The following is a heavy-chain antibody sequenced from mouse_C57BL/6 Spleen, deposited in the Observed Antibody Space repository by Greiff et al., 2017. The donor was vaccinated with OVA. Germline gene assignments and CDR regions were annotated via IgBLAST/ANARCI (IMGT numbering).Heavy chain of an antibody. CDR1: GFSLTCYG. CDR2: IWSGGST. V-gene: IGHV2-2*01. CDR3: ARKDGSSPYAMDY. J-gene: IGHJ4*01. Sequence: VQRVESGPGLVQPSQSLSITCTVSGFSLTCYGVHWVRQSPGKGLEWLGVIWSGGSTDSTAAFISRLSISKDNSKRQVFFKMNRLQADDTAIYYGARKDGSSPYAMDYGGKGTSGTVYS. D-gene: IGHD1-1*01.